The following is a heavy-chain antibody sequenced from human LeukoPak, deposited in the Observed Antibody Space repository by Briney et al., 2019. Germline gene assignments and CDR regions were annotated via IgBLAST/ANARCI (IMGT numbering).Heavy chain of an antibody. J-gene: IGHJ4*02. Sequence: GGSLRLSCAASGFTFSSYSMNWVRQAPGKGLEWVSSISSSSSYIYYADSVKGRFTISRDNAKNLLYLQMNSLRAEDTAVYYCAADLYSSSSPFDYWGQGTLVTVSS. CDR1: GFTFSSYS. D-gene: IGHD6-6*01. CDR3: AADLYSSSSPFDY. V-gene: IGHV3-21*01. CDR2: ISSSSSYI.